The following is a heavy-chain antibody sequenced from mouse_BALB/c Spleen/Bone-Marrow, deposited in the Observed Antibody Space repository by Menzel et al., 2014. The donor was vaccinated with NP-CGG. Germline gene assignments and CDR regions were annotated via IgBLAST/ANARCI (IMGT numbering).Heavy chain of an antibody. J-gene: IGHJ2*01. V-gene: IGHV2-9*02. CDR2: KWAGGTT. Sequence: VHLVESGPGLVAPPQSLSITCTVSGFSLTSYGVHWVRPPPGKGLEWLGVKWAGGTTSYNSALMSRLSIGRDNSKSQVFLKMNSLQTDDTAIYYCARTGTKDYFDYWGQGTTLTVSS. CDR3: ARTGTKDYFDY. CDR1: GFSLTSYG. D-gene: IGHD4-1*01.